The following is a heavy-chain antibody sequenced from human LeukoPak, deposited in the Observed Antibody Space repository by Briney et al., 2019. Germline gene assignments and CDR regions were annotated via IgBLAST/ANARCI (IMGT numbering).Heavy chain of an antibody. CDR2: IIPIFGTA. CDR3: AGTTRVTQWLVPHFDY. Sequence: ASVKVSCKASGYTFTSYGISWVRQAPGQGLEWMGGIIPIFGTANYAQKFQGRVTITADKSTSTAYMELSSLRSEDTAVYYCAGTTRVTQWLVPHFDYWGQGTLVTVSS. V-gene: IGHV1-69*06. CDR1: GYTFTSYG. D-gene: IGHD6-19*01. J-gene: IGHJ4*02.